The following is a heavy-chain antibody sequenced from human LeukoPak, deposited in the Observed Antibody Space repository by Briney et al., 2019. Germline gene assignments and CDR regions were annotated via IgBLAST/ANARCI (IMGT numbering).Heavy chain of an antibody. V-gene: IGHV1-2*02. CDR3: ARLPKGTIFGVVDY. Sequence: RASVKVSCKASGYTFTGYYMHWVRQAPGQGLEWMGWINPNNGGTNYAQRFQGRVTMTRDTSISTAYMDLSRLRSDDTAVYYCARLPKGTIFGVVDYWGQGTLVTVSS. CDR2: INPNNGGT. D-gene: IGHD3-3*01. J-gene: IGHJ4*02. CDR1: GYTFTGYY.